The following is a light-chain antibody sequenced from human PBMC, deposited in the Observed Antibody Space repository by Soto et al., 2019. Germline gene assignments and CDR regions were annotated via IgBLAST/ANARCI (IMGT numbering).Light chain of an antibody. V-gene: IGLV1-44*01. CDR2: TNN. J-gene: IGLJ1*01. Sequence: QSVLTQPPSASGTPGQRVTISCSGSRFNIGSNTANWYQQLPGTAPNVLIYTNNTRPSGVPDRFSGSKTGTSAALATSGLQSGDEADYYCAAWDDNLNGFVFGPGTKLTVL. CDR1: RFNIGSNT. CDR3: AAWDDNLNGFV.